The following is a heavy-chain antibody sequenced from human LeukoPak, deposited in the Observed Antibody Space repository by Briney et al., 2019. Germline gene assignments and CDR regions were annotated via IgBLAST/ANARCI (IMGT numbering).Heavy chain of an antibody. V-gene: IGHV4-59*01. CDR3: ARSGLDSRYYFGMDV. J-gene: IGHJ6*02. Sequence: PSETLSLTCTVSGGSISSYYWSWIRQPPGGGLEWIGYIYYSGSTNYNPSLKRRVTISLDTSKSQFSLKLRSVTAADTAVYYCARSGLDSRYYFGMDVWGQGTAVTVSS. D-gene: IGHD5-12*01. CDR2: IYYSGST. CDR1: GGSISSYY.